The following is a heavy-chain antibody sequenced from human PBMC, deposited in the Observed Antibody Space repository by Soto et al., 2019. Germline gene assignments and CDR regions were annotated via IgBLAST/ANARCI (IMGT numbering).Heavy chain of an antibody. CDR2: IIPNIGIA. Sequence: QVQLVQSGAEVKKPGSSVKVSCKSSGGTVSSYTISWVRQAPGQGLEWMGRIIPNIGIANYVQKFQGRVTITEDKSKRTAYMESSNLRAEDTAVDYCASGIGTMVRGVISYWGQGTLVTVSS. J-gene: IGHJ4*02. D-gene: IGHD3-10*01. CDR3: ASGIGTMVRGVISY. CDR1: GGTVSSYT. V-gene: IGHV1-69*02.